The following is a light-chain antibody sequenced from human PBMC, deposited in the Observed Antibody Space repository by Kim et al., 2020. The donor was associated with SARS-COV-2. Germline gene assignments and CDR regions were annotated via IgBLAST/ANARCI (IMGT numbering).Light chain of an antibody. J-gene: IGLJ1*01. Sequence: GQAFTIACTGTSSDVACFNDVSYYKQHPSKAPILIIYDVSKRPSVVSNRFSGSKSGDTASLTISGLQAEDEADYYCSSYTSSSSFVFGTGTKVTVL. V-gene: IGLV2-14*04. CDR2: DVS. CDR3: SSYTSSSSFV. CDR1: SSDVACFND.